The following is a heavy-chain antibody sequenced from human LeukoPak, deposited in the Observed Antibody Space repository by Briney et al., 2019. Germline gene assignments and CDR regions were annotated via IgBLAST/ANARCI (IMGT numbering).Heavy chain of an antibody. Sequence: GGSLRLSCAASGFTFSNYEMHWVRQAPGKGLEWVSGISGSGISTYYADSVKGRFTISRDNSKNTLYLQMNSLRVEDTAVYYCAKSWNYYDSSGDDALDIWGQGTMVTVSS. V-gene: IGHV3-23*01. CDR3: AKSWNYYDSSGDDALDI. D-gene: IGHD3-22*01. J-gene: IGHJ3*02. CDR2: ISGSGIST. CDR1: GFTFSNYE.